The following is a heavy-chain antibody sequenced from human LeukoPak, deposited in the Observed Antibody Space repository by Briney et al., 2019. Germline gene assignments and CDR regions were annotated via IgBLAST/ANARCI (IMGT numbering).Heavy chain of an antibody. CDR2: INHSGST. J-gene: IGHJ4*02. CDR1: GGSFSGYY. Sequence: PSETLSLTCAVYGGSFSGYYWSWIRQPPGKGLEWIGEINHSGSTNYNPSLKSRVTISVDTSKNQFSLKLSSVTAADTAVYYCARGPKIVVGDLTPYYFDYWGQGTLVTVSS. D-gene: IGHD2-21*01. V-gene: IGHV4-34*01. CDR3: ARGPKIVVGDLTPYYFDY.